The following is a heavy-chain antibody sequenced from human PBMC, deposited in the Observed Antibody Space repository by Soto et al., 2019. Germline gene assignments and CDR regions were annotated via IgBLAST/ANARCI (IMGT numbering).Heavy chain of an antibody. CDR1: GGSISSGDSY. J-gene: IGHJ6*02. Sequence: SETLSLTCSDSGGSISSGDSYWTWIRQRPEKGLQWIGNIYYSGNTYYNPSLKSRLIISIDTFKNHFSLNVDPGPAEDTAVWYCVSSSLYGIGVRVQGTPVTVSS. V-gene: IGHV4-30-4*01. CDR3: VSSSLYGIGV. CDR2: IYYSGNT.